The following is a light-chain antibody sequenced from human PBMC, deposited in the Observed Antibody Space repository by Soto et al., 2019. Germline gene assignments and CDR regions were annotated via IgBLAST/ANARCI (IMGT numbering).Light chain of an antibody. CDR3: QQYNTYPWT. CDR1: QSISSW. Sequence: DIQMTQSPSTLSASVGDRVTITCRASQSISSWLAWYQQKPGKAPKVLIYKASSLESGVPSMFIGSGSLTEFTLTISSLQPDDFATYYCQQYNTYPWTFGQGTQVEIK. J-gene: IGKJ1*01. CDR2: KAS. V-gene: IGKV1-5*03.